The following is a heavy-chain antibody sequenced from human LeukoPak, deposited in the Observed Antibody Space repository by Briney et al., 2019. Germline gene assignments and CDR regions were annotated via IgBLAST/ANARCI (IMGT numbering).Heavy chain of an antibody. Sequence: GGSLRLSCAASGFTFSSYAMSWVRQAPGKGLEWVSAISGSGGTTYYADSVKGRFTISRDNSKNTLYLQMNSLRAEDTAVYYCAKRTLPNYYFDYWGQGTLVTVSS. CDR1: GFTFSSYA. CDR2: ISGSGGTT. CDR3: AKRTLPNYYFDY. D-gene: IGHD1-1*01. V-gene: IGHV3-23*01. J-gene: IGHJ4*02.